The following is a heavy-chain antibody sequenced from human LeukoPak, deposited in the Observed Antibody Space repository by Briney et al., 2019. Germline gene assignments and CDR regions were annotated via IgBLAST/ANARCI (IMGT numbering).Heavy chain of an antibody. CDR1: GGTFSSYA. CDR3: ARGLYHYGSGTYSDY. J-gene: IGHJ4*02. Sequence: ASVKVSCKASGGTFSSYAISWVRQAPGQGLEWMGWISAHNGHTKYAQKFQGRVNMATDTSTSTAYLELTSLRSDDTAVFYCARGLYHYGSGTYSDYWGQGTLVTVSS. CDR2: ISAHNGHT. V-gene: IGHV1-18*01. D-gene: IGHD3-10*01.